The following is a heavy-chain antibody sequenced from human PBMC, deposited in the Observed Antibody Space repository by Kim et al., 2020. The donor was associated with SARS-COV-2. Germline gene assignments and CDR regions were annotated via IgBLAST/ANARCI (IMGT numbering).Heavy chain of an antibody. Sequence: DSLKGRFTISRDNARNTLHLQMSSLRVEDTAIYYCVKERAGTGLYWYGMEVWGQGTTVTVS. V-gene: IGHV3-23*01. CDR3: VKERAGTGLYWYGMEV. J-gene: IGHJ6*02. D-gene: IGHD3-9*01.